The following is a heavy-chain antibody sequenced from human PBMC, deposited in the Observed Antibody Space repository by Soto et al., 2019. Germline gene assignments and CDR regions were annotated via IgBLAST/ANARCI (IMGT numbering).Heavy chain of an antibody. CDR2: ISGSGGST. CDR1: GFTFSSYA. D-gene: IGHD4-17*01. V-gene: IGHV3-23*01. Sequence: GGSLRLSCAASGFTFSSYAMSWVRQAPGKGLEWVSAISGSGGSTYYADSVKGRFTISRDNSKNTLYLQMNSLRAEDTAVYYCAKSHHYGDYGRFAAFDIWGQGTMVTVSS. J-gene: IGHJ3*02. CDR3: AKSHHYGDYGRFAAFDI.